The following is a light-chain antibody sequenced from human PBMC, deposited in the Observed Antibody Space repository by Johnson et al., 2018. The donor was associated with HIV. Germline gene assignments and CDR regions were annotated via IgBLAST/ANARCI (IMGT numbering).Light chain of an antibody. CDR2: EDN. CDR3: GTWDSSLSAGGV. J-gene: IGLJ1*01. CDR1: SSNIGNNY. Sequence: QSMLTQPPSVYAAPGQKVTISCSGSSSNIGNNYVSWYQQLPGTAPKLLIYEDNKRPSGIPDRFSGSKSGTSATLGITGLQTGDEADYYCGTWDSSLSAGGVFGAGTKVTVL. V-gene: IGLV1-51*02.